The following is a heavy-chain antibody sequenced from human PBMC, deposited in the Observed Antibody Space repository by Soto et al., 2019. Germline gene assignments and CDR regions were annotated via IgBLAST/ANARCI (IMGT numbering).Heavy chain of an antibody. J-gene: IGHJ4*02. CDR3: AKMVGSTLVDY. CDR2: IHHSGST. CDR1: GASISSTSSGDW. D-gene: IGHD1-26*01. Sequence: QVQLQESGPGLVKPSGTLSLTCTVSGASISSTSSGDWWSWVRQPPGKGLEWIGEIHHSGSTNYNPSLYSRVPRSVDKPKNPFSLRLSSVTAADSAVYYCAKMVGSTLVDYWGQGTLVTVSS. V-gene: IGHV4-4*02.